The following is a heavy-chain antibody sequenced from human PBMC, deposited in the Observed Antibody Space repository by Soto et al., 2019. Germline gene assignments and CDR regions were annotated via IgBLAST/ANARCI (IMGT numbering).Heavy chain of an antibody. CDR2: INPKSGGT. J-gene: IGHJ6*02. CDR3: ASPGVCSGGSCYPYYYYGMDV. D-gene: IGHD2-15*01. CDR1: GYMFTGYY. Sequence: ASVKVSCKASGYMFTGYYIHWVRQAPGQGLEWMGWINPKSGGTKYAEKFQGRVSMTGDTSITTAYLELSSLTSDDTAVYYCASPGVCSGGSCYPYYYYGMDVWGQGTTVTVSS. V-gene: IGHV1-2*02.